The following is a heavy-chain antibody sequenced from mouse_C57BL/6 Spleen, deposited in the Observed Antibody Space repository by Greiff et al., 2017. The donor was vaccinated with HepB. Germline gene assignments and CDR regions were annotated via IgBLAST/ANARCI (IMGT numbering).Heavy chain of an antibody. CDR2: IRSKSNNYAT. V-gene: IGHV10-1*01. J-gene: IGHJ3*01. CDR3: VRQSRGFAY. CDR1: GFSFNTYA. Sequence: EVQVVESGGGLVQPKGSLKLSCAASGFSFNTYAMNWVRQAPGKGLEWVARIRSKSNNYATYYADSVNDRFTISRDDSESMLYLQMNTLKTEDAAMYDCVRQSRGFAYWGQGTLVTVSA.